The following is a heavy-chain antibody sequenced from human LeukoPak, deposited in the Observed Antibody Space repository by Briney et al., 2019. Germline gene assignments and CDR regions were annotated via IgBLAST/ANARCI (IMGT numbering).Heavy chain of an antibody. CDR1: GFTLSNYA. CDR3: ARGEGVDY. D-gene: IGHD1-26*01. CDR2: ISASGTDT. V-gene: IGHV3-21*01. Sequence: GGSLRLSCAASGFTLSNYATSWVRQAPGKGLEWVSAISASGTDTYYADSVKGRFTISRDNAKNSLYLQTNNLRAEDTAVYYCARGEGVDYWGQGTLVTVSS. J-gene: IGHJ4*02.